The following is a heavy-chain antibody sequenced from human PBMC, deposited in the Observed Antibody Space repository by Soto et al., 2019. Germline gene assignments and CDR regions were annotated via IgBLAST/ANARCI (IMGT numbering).Heavy chain of an antibody. J-gene: IGHJ4*02. Sequence: SETPSLTCTVSGGSISSYYWSWIRQPAGKGLEWIGRIYTSGSTNYNPSLKSRVTMSVDTSKNQFSLKLSSVTAADTAVYYCARDFPYSSSWYAGFDYWGQGTLVTVSS. CDR3: ARDFPYSSSWYAGFDY. V-gene: IGHV4-4*07. CDR1: GGSISSYY. CDR2: IYTSGST. D-gene: IGHD6-13*01.